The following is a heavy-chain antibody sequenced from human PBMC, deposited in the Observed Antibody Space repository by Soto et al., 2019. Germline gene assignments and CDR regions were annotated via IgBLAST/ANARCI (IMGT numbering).Heavy chain of an antibody. Sequence: SVKVSCKTSGCTFTNFGISWVRQAPGQGLEWMGWISPNNGKANYAQKFQGRVTITADASTSTAYMELSSLRSEDTAVYYCAGALGDSSGYSPHTEAFDIWGQGTMVTVSS. D-gene: IGHD3-22*01. CDR2: ISPNNGKA. J-gene: IGHJ3*02. V-gene: IGHV1-69*13. CDR3: AGALGDSSGYSPHTEAFDI. CDR1: GCTFTNFG.